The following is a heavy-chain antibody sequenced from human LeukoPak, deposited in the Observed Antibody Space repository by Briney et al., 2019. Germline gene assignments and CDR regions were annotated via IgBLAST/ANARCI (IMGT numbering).Heavy chain of an antibody. CDR3: ARDHHRRLYDSQARDTFDI. CDR2: IGSSTI. CDR1: RFTFSSYS. V-gene: IGHV3-48*01. D-gene: IGHD3-22*01. J-gene: IGHJ3*02. Sequence: GGSLRLSCAASRFTFSSYSMNWVRQAPGKGPEWVSYIGSSTIYYADSVKGRFTISRDNAKNSLYLQMNSLRAEDTAVYYCARDHHRRLYDSQARDTFDIWGQGTMVTVSS.